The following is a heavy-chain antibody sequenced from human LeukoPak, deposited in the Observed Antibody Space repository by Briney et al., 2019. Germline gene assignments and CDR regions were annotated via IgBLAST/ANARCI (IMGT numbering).Heavy chain of an antibody. CDR2: IYYSGST. V-gene: IGHV4-39*01. CDR3: ARHPDDYVWGSYRPNWFDP. J-gene: IGHJ5*02. Sequence: PSETLSLTCTVSGGSISSSSYYWGWIRQPPGKGLEWIGSIYYSGSTYYNPSPKSRVTISVDTSKNQFSLKLSSVTAADTAVYYCARHPDDYVWGSYRPNWFDPWGQGTLVTVSS. CDR1: GGSISSSSYY. D-gene: IGHD3-16*02.